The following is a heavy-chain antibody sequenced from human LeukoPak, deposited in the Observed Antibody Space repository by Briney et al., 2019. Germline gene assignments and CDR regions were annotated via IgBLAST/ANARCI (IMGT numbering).Heavy chain of an antibody. Sequence: SSETLSLTCTVSGGSITTSSYYWGWIRQRPGKGLEWIGIIYYSGSTYYNLSLKGRVTISVDTSKNQFSLKLSSVAAADTAVYYCARAFRARYFDLWGRGTLVTVSS. D-gene: IGHD2/OR15-2a*01. CDR1: GGSITTSSYY. J-gene: IGHJ2*01. CDR3: ARAFRARYFDL. CDR2: IYYSGST. V-gene: IGHV4-39*01.